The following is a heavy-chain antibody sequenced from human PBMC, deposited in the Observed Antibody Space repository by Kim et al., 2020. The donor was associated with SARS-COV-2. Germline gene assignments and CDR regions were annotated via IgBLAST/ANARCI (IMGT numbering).Heavy chain of an antibody. D-gene: IGHD6-19*01. Sequence: SETLSLTCAVYGGSFSGYYWSWIRQPPGKGLEWIGEINHSGSTNYNPSLKSRVTISVDTSKNQFSLKLSSVTAADTAAYYCARGEGSGWYVNWGQGTLVT. CDR3: ARGEGSGWYVN. CDR2: INHSGST. J-gene: IGHJ4*02. V-gene: IGHV4-34*01. CDR1: GGSFSGYY.